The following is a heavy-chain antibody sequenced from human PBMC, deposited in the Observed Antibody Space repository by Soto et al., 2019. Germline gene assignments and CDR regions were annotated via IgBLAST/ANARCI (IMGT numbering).Heavy chain of an antibody. Sequence: ASVKVSCKASGGTFSSYAISWVRQAPGQGLEWMGWISPYNGHTHYTQRFQGRVTMTTDTSTTTAFMELRSLRSDDTAVYYCAREDFGDKIDYWGQGTLVTVSS. CDR3: AREDFGDKIDY. V-gene: IGHV1-18*01. J-gene: IGHJ4*02. CDR1: GGTFSSYA. D-gene: IGHD3-10*01. CDR2: ISPYNGHT.